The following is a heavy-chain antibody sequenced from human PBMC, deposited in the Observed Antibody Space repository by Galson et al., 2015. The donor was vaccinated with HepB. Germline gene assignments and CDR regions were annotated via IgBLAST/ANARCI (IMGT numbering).Heavy chain of an antibody. J-gene: IGHJ6*02. CDR1: GYTFTSYD. Sequence: SVKVSCKASGYTFTSYDINWVRQATGQGLEWMGWMNPNSGNTGYAQKFQGRVTMTRNTSISTAYMELSSLRSEDTAVYYCASRRGYYYGMDVWGQGTTVTVSS. CDR3: ASRRGYYYGMDV. CDR2: MNPNSGNT. V-gene: IGHV1-8*01.